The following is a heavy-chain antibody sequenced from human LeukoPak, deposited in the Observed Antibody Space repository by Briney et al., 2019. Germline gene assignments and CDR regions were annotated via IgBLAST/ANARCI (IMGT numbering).Heavy chain of an antibody. CDR2: LDPEDGEM. CDR3: ATGRTKWDLLNY. V-gene: IGHV1-24*01. D-gene: IGHD1-26*01. CDR1: GNTLTELT. J-gene: IGHJ4*02. Sequence: SDKASWKLSGNTLTELTLHWARHAPGKGLEWMGGLDPEDGEMIYSQKFQGRVTMTEDTSTDIAYMEMSSLRSEDTAVYYCATGRTKWDLLNYWGQGTLVTVSS.